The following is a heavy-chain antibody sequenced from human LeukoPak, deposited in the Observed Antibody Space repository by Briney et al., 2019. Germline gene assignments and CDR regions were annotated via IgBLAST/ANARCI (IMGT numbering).Heavy chain of an antibody. J-gene: IGHJ4*02. Sequence: PSETLSLTCSVSGGSISGYYWSWIRQPPGKGLEWIGYIHYSGSTYYNPSLKSRVTISVDTSKNQFSLKLSSVTAADTAVYYCARGLKNRSYYYGSGSYVYFDYWGQGTLVTVSS. CDR2: IHYSGST. V-gene: IGHV4-59*12. CDR1: GGSISGYY. CDR3: ARGLKNRSYYYGSGSYVYFDY. D-gene: IGHD3-10*01.